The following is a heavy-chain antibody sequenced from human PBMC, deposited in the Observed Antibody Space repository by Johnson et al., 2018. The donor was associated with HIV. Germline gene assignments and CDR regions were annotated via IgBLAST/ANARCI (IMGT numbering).Heavy chain of an antibody. Sequence: VQLVESGGGVVQPGRSLRLSCAASGFTFSSYGMHWVRQAPGKGLEWVAVIWYDGSNKYYADSVKGRFTISRDNSKNTLFLQMNSLRPEDTAVFYCVRGREGVDNSGGSFDVWGQGTMVIVSS. CDR2: IWYDGSNK. D-gene: IGHD1-1*01. V-gene: IGHV3-30*19. CDR3: VRGREGVDNSGGSFDV. J-gene: IGHJ3*01. CDR1: GFTFSSYG.